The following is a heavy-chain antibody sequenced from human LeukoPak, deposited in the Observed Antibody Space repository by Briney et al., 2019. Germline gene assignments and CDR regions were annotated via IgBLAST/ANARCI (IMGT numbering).Heavy chain of an antibody. CDR2: MNNGPGAT. J-gene: IGHJ6*02. D-gene: IGHD5-12*01. CDR3: AKTRYDLLDV. V-gene: IGHV3-23*01. CDR1: GFSFSTSP. Sequence: GGSLRLSCAASGFSFSTSPMSWVRQPPGKGLEWVSAMNNGPGATFYRDSVRSRFTISRDDSKSTLYLQMNSLRAEDTGTYYCAKTRYDLLDVWGQGTTVTVSS.